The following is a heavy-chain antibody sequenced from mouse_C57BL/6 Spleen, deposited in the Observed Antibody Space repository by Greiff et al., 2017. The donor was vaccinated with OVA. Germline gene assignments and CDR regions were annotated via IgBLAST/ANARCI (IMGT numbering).Heavy chain of an antibody. D-gene: IGHD1-1*01. CDR1: GFTFSDYG. V-gene: IGHV5-17*01. J-gene: IGHJ1*03. CDR3: TRDPSLYYYGSSSWYCEV. CDR2: ISSGSSTI. Sequence: DVMLVESGGGLVKPGGSLKLSCAASGFTFSDYGMHWVRQAPEKGLEWVAYISSGSSTIYYADTVKGRFTISRDNAKNTLFLQMTSLRSEDTAMYYCTRDPSLYYYGSSSWYCEVWGTGTTVTVSS.